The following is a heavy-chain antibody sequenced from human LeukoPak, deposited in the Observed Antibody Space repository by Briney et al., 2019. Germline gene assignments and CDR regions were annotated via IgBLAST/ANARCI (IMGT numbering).Heavy chain of an antibody. V-gene: IGHV3-7*04. D-gene: IGHD1-1*01. Sequence: GGSLRLSCEDSGFTFSDYWMNWVRQAPGKGLEWVANINQGGSEKQYVDSVKGRFIISRDNAKKSLYLQMNSLRVEDTAVHYCARDRHRNDLEYWGQGTLVTVSS. CDR3: ARDRHRNDLEY. CDR2: INQGGSEK. J-gene: IGHJ4*02. CDR1: GFTFSDYW.